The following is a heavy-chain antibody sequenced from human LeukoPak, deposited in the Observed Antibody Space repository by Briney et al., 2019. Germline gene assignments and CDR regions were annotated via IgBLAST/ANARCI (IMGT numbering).Heavy chain of an antibody. CDR3: ARDYNYYDSSGYYRWFDP. J-gene: IGHJ5*02. Sequence: GGSLRLSCAASGFTFSSYSMNWVRQAPGKGLEWVSSISSSSSYIYYADSVKGRFTISRDNAKTSLYLQMNSLRAEDTAVYYCARDYNYYDSSGYYRWFDPWGQGTLVTVSS. V-gene: IGHV3-21*01. CDR2: ISSSSSYI. CDR1: GFTFSSYS. D-gene: IGHD3-22*01.